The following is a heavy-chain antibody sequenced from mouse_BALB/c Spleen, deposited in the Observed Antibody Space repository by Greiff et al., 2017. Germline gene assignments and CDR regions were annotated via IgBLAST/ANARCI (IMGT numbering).Heavy chain of an antibody. J-gene: IGHJ4*01. Sequence: QVQLKESGPGLVAPSQSLSITCTVSGFSLTSYGVHWVRQPPGKGLEWLGVIWAGGSTDYNAAFISRLSISKDNSKSQVFFKMNSLQANDTAIYYCASIYDGYYEYAMDYWGQGTSVTVSS. CDR2: IWAGGST. CDR3: ASIYDGYYEYAMDY. V-gene: IGHV2-2*02. CDR1: GFSLTSYG. D-gene: IGHD2-3*01.